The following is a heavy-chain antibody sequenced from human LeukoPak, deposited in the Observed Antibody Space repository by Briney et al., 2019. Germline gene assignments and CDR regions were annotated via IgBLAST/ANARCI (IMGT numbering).Heavy chain of an antibody. CDR1: GFTFSNYW. D-gene: IGHD1-26*01. V-gene: IGHV3-74*01. J-gene: IGHJ4*02. Sequence: GGSLRLSCAASGFTFSNYWMHWVRQAPGKGLVWVSRVNSDGSSTTYADSVKGRFTISRDNAKNTFYLQMSSLRAEDTAVYYCATGASAFDYWGQGTLVAVSS. CDR3: ATGASAFDY. CDR2: VNSDGSST.